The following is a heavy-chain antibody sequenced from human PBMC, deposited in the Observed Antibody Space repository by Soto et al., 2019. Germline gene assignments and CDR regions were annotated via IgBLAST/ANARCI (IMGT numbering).Heavy chain of an antibody. D-gene: IGHD1-20*01. CDR2: ISSNGGST. CDR3: VKVYNWNDPEPDYYFDY. V-gene: IGHV3-64D*06. J-gene: IGHJ4*02. Sequence: EVQLVESGGGLVQPGGSLRLSCSASGFTFSSYAMHWVRQAPGKGLEYVSAISSNGGSTYYADSVKGRFTISRDNSKNTLYLQMSSLRAEDTAVYYCVKVYNWNDPEPDYYFDYWGQGTLVTVSS. CDR1: GFTFSSYA.